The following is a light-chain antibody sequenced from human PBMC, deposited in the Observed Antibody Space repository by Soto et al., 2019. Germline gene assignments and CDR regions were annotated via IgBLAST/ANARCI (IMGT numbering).Light chain of an antibody. CDR3: SSYAGTYSVV. V-gene: IGLV2-14*01. J-gene: IGLJ2*01. Sequence: QSVLTQPASVSGSPGQSITISCTGTSSDVGGHNSVAWYQHNPGKAPKLMIYDVSNRPSGVSSRFSGSKSGNTASLTISGLQAEDEADYYCSSYAGTYSVVFGGGTKLTVL. CDR1: SSDVGGHNS. CDR2: DVS.